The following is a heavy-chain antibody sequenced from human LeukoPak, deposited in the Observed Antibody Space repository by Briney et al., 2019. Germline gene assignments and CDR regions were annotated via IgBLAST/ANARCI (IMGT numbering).Heavy chain of an antibody. V-gene: IGHV3-7*05. J-gene: IGHJ5*02. D-gene: IGHD6-13*01. CDR1: GFTFSNYW. CDR3: ARRGGSSWYNWFDP. Sequence: AGSLRLSCAASGFTFSNYWMSWVRQAPGKGLEWVSIIKQDGSEKYYVDSVKGRFTISRDNAKNSLYLQMNSLRAEDTAVYYCARRGGSSWYNWFDPWGQGTLVTVSS. CDR2: IKQDGSEK.